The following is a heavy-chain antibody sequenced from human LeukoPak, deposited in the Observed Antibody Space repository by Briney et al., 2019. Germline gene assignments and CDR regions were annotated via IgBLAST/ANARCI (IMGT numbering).Heavy chain of an antibody. V-gene: IGHV3-7*03. D-gene: IGHD3/OR15-3a*01. J-gene: IGHJ4*02. CDR2: TKPDGSAE. CDR3: ARRRDFIDY. CDR1: GFTFRNYW. Sequence: PGGSLRLSCAASGFTFRNYWMGWVRQAPGKGLEWVANTKPDGSAEYYADSVRGRFTTSRDNANNLLYLQMNRLRAEDTAVYYCARRRDFIDYWGQGTLVTVSS.